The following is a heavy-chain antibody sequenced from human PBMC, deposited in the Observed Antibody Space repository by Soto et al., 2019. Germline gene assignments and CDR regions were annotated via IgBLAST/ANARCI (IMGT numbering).Heavy chain of an antibody. J-gene: IGHJ3*01. CDR3: ERLSGNAFDV. CDR1: SGSITSDSYN. Sequence: QLQLQESGPGLVKPSETLSLACTVSSGSITSDSYNWDWIRQPPGKGLQWIGTTYYTGSTDYNPSLKSRVMISADTSKTQFPLKLPSVTAADAAVYCCERLSGNAFDVWGPATSVIVSP. CDR2: TYYTGST. V-gene: IGHV4-39*01.